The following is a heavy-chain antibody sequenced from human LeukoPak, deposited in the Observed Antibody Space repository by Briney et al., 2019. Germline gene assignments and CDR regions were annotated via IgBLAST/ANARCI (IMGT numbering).Heavy chain of an antibody. CDR1: GGTFSSYA. CDR3: ARMYSYGDN. J-gene: IGHJ4*02. CDR2: IIPIFGTA. D-gene: IGHD5-18*01. Sequence: ASVKVSCKASGGTFSSYAISWVRQAPGQGLEWMGGIIPIFGTANYAQKFQGRVTMTRDTSTSTVYMELSSLRSEDTAVYYCARMYSYGDNWGQGTLVTVSS. V-gene: IGHV1-69*05.